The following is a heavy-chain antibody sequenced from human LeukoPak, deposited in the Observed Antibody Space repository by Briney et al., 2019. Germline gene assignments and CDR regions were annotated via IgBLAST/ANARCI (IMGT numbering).Heavy chain of an antibody. CDR1: GFTFSSYG. CDR2: ISYDGSNK. CDR3: AKIYNRGVDY. Sequence: PGGSLSLSCAASGFTFSSYGMHWVRQAPGKGLEWVAVISYDGSNKYYADSVKGRFTISRDNSKNTLYLQMNSLRAEDTAVYYCAKIYNRGVDYWGQGTLVTVSS. D-gene: IGHD1-1*01. J-gene: IGHJ4*02. V-gene: IGHV3-30*18.